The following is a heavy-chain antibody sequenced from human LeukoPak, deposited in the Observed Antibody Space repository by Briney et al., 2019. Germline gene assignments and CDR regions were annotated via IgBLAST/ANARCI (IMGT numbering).Heavy chain of an antibody. J-gene: IGHJ5*02. CDR1: GGSFSGYY. V-gene: IGHV4-34*01. CDR3: ARAHWGGFDP. Sequence: SETLSLTCAVYGGSFSGYYWSWIRQPPGKGLEWIGEINHSGSTNYNPSLKSRVTISVDTSKNQFSLKLSSVIAADTAVYYCARAHWGGFDPWCQGTLVTVSS. D-gene: IGHD7-27*01. CDR2: INHSGST.